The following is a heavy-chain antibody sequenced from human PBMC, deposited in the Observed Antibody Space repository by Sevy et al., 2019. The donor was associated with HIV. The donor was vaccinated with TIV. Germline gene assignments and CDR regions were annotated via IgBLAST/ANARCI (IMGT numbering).Heavy chain of an antibody. D-gene: IGHD3-22*01. CDR3: ARDEYGYDSSRYYYGFAFDI. J-gene: IGHJ3*02. CDR2: ISSSSSYI. CDR1: GFTFSSYS. Sequence: GGSLRLSCAASGFTFSSYSMNWVRQAPGKGLEWVSSISSSSSYIYYADSVKGRFTISRDNAKNSLYLQMNSLSAEDTAVYYCARDEYGYDSSRYYYGFAFDIWGQGTMVTVSS. V-gene: IGHV3-21*01.